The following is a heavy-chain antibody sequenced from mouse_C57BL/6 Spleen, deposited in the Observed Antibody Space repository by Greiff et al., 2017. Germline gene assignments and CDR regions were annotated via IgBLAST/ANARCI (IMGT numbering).Heavy chain of an antibody. V-gene: IGHV14-2*01. CDR2: IDPEDGET. CDR3: APSITTVVGFDY. CDR1: GFNIKDYY. J-gene: IGHJ2*01. Sequence: EVKLMESGAELVKPGASVKLSCTASGFNIKDYYMHWVKQRTEQGLEWIGRIDPEDGETKYAPKFQGKATITADTSSNTAYLQLSSLTSEDTAVYYCAPSITTVVGFDYWGQGTTLTVSS. D-gene: IGHD1-1*01.